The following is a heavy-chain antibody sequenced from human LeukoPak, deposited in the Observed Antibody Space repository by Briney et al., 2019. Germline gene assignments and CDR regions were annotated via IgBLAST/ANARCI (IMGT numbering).Heavy chain of an antibody. CDR3: AKDGIGYSYGRE. CDR1: GFTFSSYA. CDR2: ISGSGGST. D-gene: IGHD5-18*01. V-gene: IGHV3-23*01. J-gene: IGHJ4*02. Sequence: GGSLRLSCAASGFTFSSYAMSWVRQAPGKGLEWVSAISGSGGSTYYADSVKGRFTISRDNSKNTLYLQMNSLRAEDTAVYHCAKDGIGYSYGREWGQGTLVTVSS.